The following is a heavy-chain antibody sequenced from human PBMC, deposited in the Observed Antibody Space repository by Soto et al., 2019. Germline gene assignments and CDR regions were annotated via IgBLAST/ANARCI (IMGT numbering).Heavy chain of an antibody. V-gene: IGHV1-69*01. CDR2: IIPIFGTP. D-gene: IGHD2-15*01. J-gene: IGHJ4*02. Sequence: QVQLVQSGAEVKKPGSSVMISCKAFGGSFSDYAISWVRQAPGQGLEWMGGIIPIFGTPNYAQKFQDRVTFTAHESTNTAYMELSRLTSEDTAVYYCARDRAPRGWSYLDLWGQGTQVTVSS. CDR3: ARDRAPRGWSYLDL. CDR1: GGSFSDYA.